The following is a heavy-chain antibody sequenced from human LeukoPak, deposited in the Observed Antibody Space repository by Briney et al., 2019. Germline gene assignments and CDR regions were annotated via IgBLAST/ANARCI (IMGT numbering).Heavy chain of an antibody. CDR2: IKQDGSEK. D-gene: IGHD3-3*01. CDR1: GFTFSSYW. J-gene: IGHJ4*02. V-gene: IGHV3-7*01. CDR3: ARGRHDFWSGYYFEY. Sequence: RTGGSLRLSCAASGFTFSSYWMSWVRQAPGKGLEWVANIKQDGSEKYYADSVKGRFTISRDNAKNSLYLQMNSLRAEDTAVYYCARGRHDFWSGYYFEYWGQGTLVTVSS.